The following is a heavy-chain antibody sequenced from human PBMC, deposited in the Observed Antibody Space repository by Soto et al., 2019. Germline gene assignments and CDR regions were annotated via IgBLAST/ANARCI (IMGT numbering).Heavy chain of an antibody. J-gene: IGHJ3*02. CDR3: ARVPNPLNYDYGDYYSKLNDHFDI. CDR2: INSDGSST. CDR1: GFTFSSYW. D-gene: IGHD4-17*01. Sequence: GGSLRLSCAASGFTFSSYWMHWVRQAPGKGLVWVSRINSDGSSTSYADSVKGRFTISRDNAKNTLYLQMNSLRAEDTAVYYCARVPNPLNYDYGDYYSKLNDHFDIWGQGTMVTVSS. V-gene: IGHV3-74*01.